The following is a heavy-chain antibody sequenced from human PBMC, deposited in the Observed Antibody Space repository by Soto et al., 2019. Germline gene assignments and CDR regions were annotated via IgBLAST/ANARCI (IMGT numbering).Heavy chain of an antibody. CDR2: ISAHNGNT. D-gene: IGHD6-13*01. Sequence: QVQLVQSGPEVKKPGASVKVSCKASGYTFTNYGINWVRQAPGQGLEWMGWISAHNGNTHYAQNLQGRVTLTRDSSTTTAYLEVRSLTSDDTAVYYCARSHSSSWSFDPWGQGTLVTDSS. CDR1: GYTFTNYG. J-gene: IGHJ5*02. V-gene: IGHV1-18*04. CDR3: ARSHSSSWSFDP.